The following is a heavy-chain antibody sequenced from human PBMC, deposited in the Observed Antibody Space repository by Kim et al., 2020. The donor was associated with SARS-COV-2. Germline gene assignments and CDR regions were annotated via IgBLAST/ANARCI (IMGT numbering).Heavy chain of an antibody. J-gene: IGHJ4*02. CDR3: VRYSGWYYFDY. Sequence: SDYAVSVKSRITSNPDTSTNQFSLQLTSVTPEDTAFYYCVRYSGWYYFDYWGQGTLVTVSS. D-gene: IGHD6-19*01. CDR2: S. V-gene: IGHV6-1*01.